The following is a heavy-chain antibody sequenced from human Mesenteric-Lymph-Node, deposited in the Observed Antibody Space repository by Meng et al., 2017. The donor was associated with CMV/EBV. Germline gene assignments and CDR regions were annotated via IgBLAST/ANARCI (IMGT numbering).Heavy chain of an antibody. Sequence: GGSLRLSCAASGFTFDDYGMSWVRQAPGKGLEWVSLIYSGGSNTYYADSVKGRFTISRDDSKNTLYLQMNSLRAEDTAVYYCAKDKGFRYLEWSSVRGQGTLVTVSS. V-gene: IGHV3-23*03. CDR2: IYSGGSNT. D-gene: IGHD3-3*01. J-gene: IGHJ4*02. CDR1: GFTFDDYG. CDR3: AKDKGFRYLEWSSV.